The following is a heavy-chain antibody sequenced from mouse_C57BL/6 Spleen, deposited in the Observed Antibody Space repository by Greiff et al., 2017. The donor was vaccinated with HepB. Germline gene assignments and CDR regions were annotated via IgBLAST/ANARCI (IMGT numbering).Heavy chain of an antibody. CDR3: ARRAYYSKSYAMDY. V-gene: IGHV1-82*01. CDR2: IYPGDGDT. D-gene: IGHD2-5*01. J-gene: IGHJ4*01. Sequence: QVQLKQSGPELVKPGASVKISCKASGYAFSSSWMNWVKQRPGKGLEWIGRIYPGDGDTNYNGKFKGKATLTADKSSSTAYMQLSSLTSEDSAVYFCARRAYYSKSYAMDYWGQGTSVTVSS. CDR1: GYAFSSSW.